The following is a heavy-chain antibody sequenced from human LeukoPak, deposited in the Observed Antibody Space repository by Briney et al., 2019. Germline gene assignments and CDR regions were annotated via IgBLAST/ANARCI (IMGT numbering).Heavy chain of an antibody. D-gene: IGHD3-10*01. CDR2: IRYDGSNK. CDR3: AKAELLWFGELLHIDY. V-gene: IGHV3-30*02. Sequence: GGSLRLSCAASEFSVGSNYMTWVRQAPGKGLEWVAFIRYDGSNKYYADSVKGRFTISRDNSKNTLYLQMNSLRAEDTAVYYCAKAELLWFGELLHIDYWSQGTLVTVSS. CDR1: EFSVGSNY. J-gene: IGHJ4*02.